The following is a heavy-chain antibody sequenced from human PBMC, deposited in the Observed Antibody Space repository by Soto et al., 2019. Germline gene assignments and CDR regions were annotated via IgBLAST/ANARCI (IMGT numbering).Heavy chain of an antibody. J-gene: IGHJ6*04. Sequence: SETLSLTCTVSGGSISSYYWSWVRQPPGKGLEWIGYIYYSGSTNYNPSLKSRVTISVHTSKNQFSLKLSSVTAADTAVYYCARHSNYVGEDVWGKGTTVTVSS. D-gene: IGHD4-4*01. CDR1: GGSISSYY. CDR3: ARHSNYVGEDV. V-gene: IGHV4-59*08. CDR2: IYYSGST.